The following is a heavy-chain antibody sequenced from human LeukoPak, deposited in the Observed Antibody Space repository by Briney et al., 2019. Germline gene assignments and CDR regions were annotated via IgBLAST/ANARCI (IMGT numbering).Heavy chain of an antibody. CDR2: ISSSGSTI. D-gene: IGHD6-13*01. Sequence: GGSLRLSCAASGFTFSSYEMNWVRQAPGKGLEWVSYISSSGSTIYYADSVKGRLTISRENAKNSLYLQMNSLRAGDTAVYYCARAAYSSTWYSRYFDLWGRGTLVTVSS. CDR3: ARAAYSSTWYSRYFDL. V-gene: IGHV3-48*03. J-gene: IGHJ2*01. CDR1: GFTFSSYE.